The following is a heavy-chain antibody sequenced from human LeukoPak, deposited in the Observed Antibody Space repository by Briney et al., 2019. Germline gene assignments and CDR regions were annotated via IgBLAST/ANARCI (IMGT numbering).Heavy chain of an antibody. J-gene: IGHJ5*02. CDR3: AKDPYSSGWYFWFDP. CDR2: ISGSGGST. Sequence: GGSLNLSLAAPGFTFSSYAMSWFRQAPGKGLDGSSAISGSGGSTYYADSVKGRFTISRDNSKNTLYLQMNSLRAEETAVYYCAKDPYSSGWYFWFDPWGQGTLVTVSS. D-gene: IGHD6-19*01. CDR1: GFTFSSYA. V-gene: IGHV3-23*01.